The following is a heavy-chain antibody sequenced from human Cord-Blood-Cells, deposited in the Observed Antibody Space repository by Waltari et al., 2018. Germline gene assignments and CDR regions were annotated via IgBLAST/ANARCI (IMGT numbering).Heavy chain of an antibody. Sequence: QVQLQESGLGLVKPSETLSLTCTVSGYSISSGYYWGWIRQPPGKGREWFGSIYHSGSTYYNPSLKSRVTISVDTSKNHFSLKVSSVTAADTAVYYCALTTPGIAAAGIGYFDLWGRGTLVTVSS. CDR1: GYSISSGYY. V-gene: IGHV4-38-2*02. CDR3: ALTTPGIAAAGIGYFDL. D-gene: IGHD6-13*01. J-gene: IGHJ2*01. CDR2: IYHSGST.